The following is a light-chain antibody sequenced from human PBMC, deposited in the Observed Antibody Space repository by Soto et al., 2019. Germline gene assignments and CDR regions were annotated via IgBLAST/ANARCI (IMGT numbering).Light chain of an antibody. CDR2: DVS. CDR1: SSDVGGYSY. J-gene: IGLJ1*01. CDR3: SSYAATPIV. V-gene: IGLV2-8*01. Sequence: QSVRTQPPSASGSPGQSVAISCTGTSSDVGGYSYVSWYQQHPGKAPKLMIYDVSKRPSGVPDRFSGSKSGNTASLTVSGLQAEDEADYYRSSYAATPIVLGTGTKVTVL.